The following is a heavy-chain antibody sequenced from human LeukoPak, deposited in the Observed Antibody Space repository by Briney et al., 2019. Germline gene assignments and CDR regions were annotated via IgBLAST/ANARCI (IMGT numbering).Heavy chain of an antibody. V-gene: IGHV3-74*01. CDR1: GFTFSTYW. D-gene: IGHD4-11*01. CDR3: TRVGASNTLDY. Sequence: PGGSLRLSCAASGFTFSTYWIHWVRQAPGKGLVWVSSIKSDGSITNYADSVKGRFTISRDNAKNTLYLQMNSLRVEDTAVYYCTRVGASNTLDYWGQGTLVTVSS. CDR2: IKSDGSIT. J-gene: IGHJ4*02.